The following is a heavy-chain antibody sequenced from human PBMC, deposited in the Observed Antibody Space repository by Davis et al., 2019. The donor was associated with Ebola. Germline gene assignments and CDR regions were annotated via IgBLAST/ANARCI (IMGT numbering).Heavy chain of an antibody. CDR3: AREGIHYGMDV. CDR2: IKQDGSNK. D-gene: IGHD6-13*01. V-gene: IGHV3-7*01. CDR1: GFTFSSYW. Sequence: GGSLRLSCAASGFTFSSYWMSWVRQAPGKGLEWVANIKQDGSNKYYADSVKGRFTISRDNSKNTLYLQMNSLRAEDTAVYYCAREGIHYGMDVWGQGTTVTVSS. J-gene: IGHJ6*02.